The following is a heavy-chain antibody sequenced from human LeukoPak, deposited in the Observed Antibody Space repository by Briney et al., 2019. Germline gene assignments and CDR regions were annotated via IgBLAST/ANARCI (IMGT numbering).Heavy chain of an antibody. V-gene: IGHV3-23*01. CDR3: AKRGYRGYYYGMDV. D-gene: IGHD5-12*01. CDR2: ISGSGGST. CDR1: GFTFSSYA. J-gene: IGHJ6*04. Sequence: GGSLRLSCAASGFTFSSYAMGWVRQAPGKGLEWVSAISGSGGSTYYADSVKGRFTISRDNSKNTLYLQMNSLRAEDTAVYYCAKRGYRGYYYGMDVWGKGTTVTVSS.